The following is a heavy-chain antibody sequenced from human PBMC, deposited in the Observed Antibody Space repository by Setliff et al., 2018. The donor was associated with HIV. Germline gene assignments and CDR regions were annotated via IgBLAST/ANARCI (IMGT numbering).Heavy chain of an antibody. Sequence: ASVKVSCKASGYTFTSYGISWVRQAPGQGLEWMGWISAYNGNTNYAQKLQGRVTMTTDESTSTAYMELSSLRSEDTAVYYCARADSSNWYHVDYWGQGTLVTVSS. CDR1: GYTFTSYG. D-gene: IGHD6-13*01. CDR3: ARADSSNWYHVDY. CDR2: ISAYNGNT. V-gene: IGHV1-18*01. J-gene: IGHJ4*02.